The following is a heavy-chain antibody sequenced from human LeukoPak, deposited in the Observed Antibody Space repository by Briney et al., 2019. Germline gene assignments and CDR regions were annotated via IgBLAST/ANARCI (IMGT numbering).Heavy chain of an antibody. J-gene: IGHJ4*02. CDR1: GGSISGYY. V-gene: IGHV4-59*08. CDR3: ARLGFRTGDNSLADY. D-gene: IGHD2-8*02. Sequence: SETLSLTCTVSGGSISGYYWSWIRQPPGKGLECVGYVFYSGSTNYNPSFKSRVSISLDTSKSQFSLKLTSVTAADTAMYYCARLGFRTGDNSLADYWGRGTQVTVSS. CDR2: VFYSGST.